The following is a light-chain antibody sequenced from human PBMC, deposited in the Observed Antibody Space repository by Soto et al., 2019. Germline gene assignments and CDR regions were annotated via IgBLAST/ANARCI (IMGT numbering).Light chain of an antibody. V-gene: IGKV3-11*01. Sequence: EILLSQSPASVSLSPGDRVTLSCKASQTLTHQIAWYQHKPGQAPRLLIYGVSNRVTGIPARFSGSGSGTVFTLTISSLEPEDFAVYYCQQSSHWPLSFGGGTKLEIK. J-gene: IGKJ4*01. CDR1: QTLTHQ. CDR3: QQSSHWPLS. CDR2: GVS.